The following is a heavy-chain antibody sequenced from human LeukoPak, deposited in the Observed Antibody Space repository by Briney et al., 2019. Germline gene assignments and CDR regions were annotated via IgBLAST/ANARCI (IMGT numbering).Heavy chain of an antibody. J-gene: IGHJ4*02. V-gene: IGHV3-48*01. Sequence: GGSLRLSCAASGFTFSGYSMNWVRQAPGKGLEWISYISSSGSTIYYADSVGGRFTISRENAKNTLYLQMNNLRAGDTALYYCARGGRGSSWYEKWGQGTLVAVSS. CDR2: ISSSGSTI. D-gene: IGHD6-13*01. CDR1: GFTFSGYS. CDR3: ARGGRGSSWYEK.